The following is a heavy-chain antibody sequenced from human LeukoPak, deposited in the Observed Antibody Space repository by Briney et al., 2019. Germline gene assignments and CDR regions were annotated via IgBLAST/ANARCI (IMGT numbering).Heavy chain of an antibody. J-gene: IGHJ6*02. CDR3: ARGDYDSSGYWATAYYYGMDV. CDR1: GFTFSSYG. D-gene: IGHD3-22*01. CDR2: IWYDGSNI. Sequence: PGGSLRLSCVASGFTFSSYGMHWVRQGPGNGLEWVAVIWYDGSNIYYADSVKGRFTISRDNSKNTLYLQMNSLRAEDTAVHYCARGDYDSSGYWATAYYYGMDVWGQGTTVTVSS. V-gene: IGHV3-33*01.